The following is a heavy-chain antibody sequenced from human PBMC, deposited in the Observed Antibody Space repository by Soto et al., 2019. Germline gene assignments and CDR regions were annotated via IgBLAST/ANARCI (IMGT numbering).Heavy chain of an antibody. D-gene: IGHD6-19*01. CDR1: GYTFTSYD. CDR2: MNPNSGNT. CDR3: ARGGSSGWYYYYYGMDV. Sequence: QVQLVQSGAEVKKPGASVKVSCKASGYTFTSYDINWVRQATGQGLEWMGWMNPNSGNTGYAQKFQGRVTMTRNTSISTAYRELSSLRSEDTAVYYCARGGSSGWYYYYYGMDVWGQGTTVTVSS. V-gene: IGHV1-8*01. J-gene: IGHJ6*02.